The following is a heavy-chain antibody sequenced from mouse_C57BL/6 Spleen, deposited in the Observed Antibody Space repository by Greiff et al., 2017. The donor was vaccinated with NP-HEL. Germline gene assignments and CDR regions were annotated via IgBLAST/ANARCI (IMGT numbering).Heavy chain of an antibody. D-gene: IGHD2-2*01. CDR3: ARDLIDDGYDGDWYFDV. CDR2: IYPGSGST. Sequence: QVQLQQPGAELVKPGASVKMSCKASGYTFTSYWITWVKQRPGQGLEWIGDIYPGSGSTNYNEKFKSKATLTVDTSSSTAYMQLSSLTSEDSAVYYCARDLIDDGYDGDWYFDVWGTGTTVTVSS. CDR1: GYTFTSYW. J-gene: IGHJ1*03. V-gene: IGHV1-55*01.